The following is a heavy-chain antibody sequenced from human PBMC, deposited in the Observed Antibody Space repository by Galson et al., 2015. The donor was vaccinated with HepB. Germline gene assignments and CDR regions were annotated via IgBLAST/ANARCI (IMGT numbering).Heavy chain of an antibody. CDR2: IIPISGTA. CDR1: GGTFSSYA. D-gene: IGHD3-22*01. V-gene: IGHV1-69*13. CDR3: AREPYYYDSSGYYGDAFDI. Sequence: SVKVSCKASGGTFSSYAISWVRQAPGQGLEWMGGIIPISGTANYAQKFQGRVTITADESTSTAYMELSSLRSEDTAVYYCAREPYYYDSSGYYGDAFDIWGQGTMVTVSS. J-gene: IGHJ3*02.